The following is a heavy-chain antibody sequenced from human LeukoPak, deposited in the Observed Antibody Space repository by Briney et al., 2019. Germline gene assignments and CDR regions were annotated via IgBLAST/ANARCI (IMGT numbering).Heavy chain of an antibody. D-gene: IGHD3-22*01. Sequence: SETLPLTCAVYGGSFSGYYWSWIRQPPGKGLEWIGEINHSGSTNYNPSLKSRVTISVDTSKNQFSLKLSSVTAADTAVYYCARGERYYYDSSGYPLDYWGQGTLVTVSS. CDR1: GGSFSGYY. CDR3: ARGERYYYDSSGYPLDY. CDR2: INHSGST. J-gene: IGHJ4*02. V-gene: IGHV4-34*01.